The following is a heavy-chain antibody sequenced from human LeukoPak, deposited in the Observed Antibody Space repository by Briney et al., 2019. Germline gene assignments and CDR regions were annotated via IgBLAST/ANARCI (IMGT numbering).Heavy chain of an antibody. Sequence: PGGSLRLSCAASGFTFSNYVLHSVRQAPGKGLQYVSAINNNGGRTYYANSVKGRFTISRDNSKDTLYLQMGSLRAEDMAVYYCARDLSGGGLDYWGQGTLVTVSS. J-gene: IGHJ4*02. CDR3: ARDLSGGGLDY. V-gene: IGHV3-64*01. CDR2: INNNGGRT. CDR1: GFTFSNYV. D-gene: IGHD3-10*01.